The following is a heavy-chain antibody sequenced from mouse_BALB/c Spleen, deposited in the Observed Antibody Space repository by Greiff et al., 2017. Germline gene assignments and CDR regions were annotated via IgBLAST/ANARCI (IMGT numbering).Heavy chain of an antibody. CDR2: ISSGGSYT. Sequence: EVQRVESGGGLVKPGGSLKLSCAASGFTFSSYTMSWVRQTPEKRLEWVATISSGGSYTYYPDSVKGRFTISRDNAKNTLYLQMSSLKSEDTAMYYCTRDRYYGRRGYFDYWGQGTTLTVSS. V-gene: IGHV5-6-4*01. CDR1: GFTFSSYT. J-gene: IGHJ2*01. D-gene: IGHD1-1*01. CDR3: TRDRYYGRRGYFDY.